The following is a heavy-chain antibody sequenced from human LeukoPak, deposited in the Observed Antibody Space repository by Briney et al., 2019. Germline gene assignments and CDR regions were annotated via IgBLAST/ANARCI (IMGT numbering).Heavy chain of an antibody. CDR3: AREVSLGMNDY. Sequence: GGSLRLSCAASGFTFSTYAMSWVRQAPGKGLDWVSAISGRGGSTFYADSVKGRFTISRDNSKNTLYLQMNSLRAEDTAVYYCAREVSLGMNDYWGQGTLVTVSS. V-gene: IGHV3-23*01. CDR2: ISGRGGST. CDR1: GFTFSTYA. D-gene: IGHD7-27*01. J-gene: IGHJ4*02.